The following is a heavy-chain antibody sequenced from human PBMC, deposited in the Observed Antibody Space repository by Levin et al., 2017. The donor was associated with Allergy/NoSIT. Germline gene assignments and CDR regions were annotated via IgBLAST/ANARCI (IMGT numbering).Heavy chain of an antibody. V-gene: IGHV2-70*11. J-gene: IGHJ3*02. CDR1: GFSLSTRGMC. Sequence: SGSGPTLVKPTQTLTLTCTLSGFSLSTRGMCVNWIRQPPGKALEWLARIDWDDDKYYSISLKTRLTISKDTSKNQVVLKMTNLDPVDTATYYCARMNLGGGGLTNAFDIWGQGTVVTVSS. D-gene: IGHD3-16*01. CDR3: ARMNLGGGGLTNAFDI. CDR2: IDWDDDK.